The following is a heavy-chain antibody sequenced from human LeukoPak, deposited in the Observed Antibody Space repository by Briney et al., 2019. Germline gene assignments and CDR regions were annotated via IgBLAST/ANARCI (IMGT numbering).Heavy chain of an antibody. D-gene: IGHD3-10*01. CDR1: GFTFSSYR. J-gene: IGHJ3*02. CDR2: ISSSSSTI. CDR3: ARETGFPDHAFDI. Sequence: GGSLRLSCAASGFTFSSYRMNWVRQAPGKGLEWVSYISSSSSTIYYADSVKGRFTISRDNAKNSLYLQMNSLRAEDTAVYYCARETGFPDHAFDIWGQGTMVTVSS. V-gene: IGHV3-48*01.